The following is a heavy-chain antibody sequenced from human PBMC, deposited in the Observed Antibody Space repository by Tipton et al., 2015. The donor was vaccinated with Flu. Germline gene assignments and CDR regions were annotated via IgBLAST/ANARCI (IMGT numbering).Heavy chain of an antibody. J-gene: IGHJ4*02. CDR3: VRALYGSENY. CDR1: GFTLSNYW. D-gene: IGHD3-10*01. CDR2: INQDGSQK. V-gene: IGHV3-7*01. Sequence: GSLRLSCAASGFTLSNYWMTWVRQPPGRGLEWVANINQDGSQKHYVDSVKGRFTISRDNPVNSMYLQMHSLRAEDTAVYYCVRALYGSENYSGQGTLVTVSS.